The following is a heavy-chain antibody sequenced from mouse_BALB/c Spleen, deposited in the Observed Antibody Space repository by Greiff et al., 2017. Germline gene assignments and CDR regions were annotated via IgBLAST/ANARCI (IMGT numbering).Heavy chain of an antibody. CDR2: IRNKANGYTT. CDR1: GFTFTDYY. V-gene: IGHV7-3*02. CDR3: ARDTDGYAMDY. Sequence: EVKLVESGGGLVQPGGSLRLSCATSGFTFTDYYMSWVRQPPGKALEWLGFIRNKANGYTTEYSASVKGRFTISRDNSQSILYLQMNTLRAEDSATYDCARDTDGYAMDYWGQGTSVTVSS. J-gene: IGHJ4*01.